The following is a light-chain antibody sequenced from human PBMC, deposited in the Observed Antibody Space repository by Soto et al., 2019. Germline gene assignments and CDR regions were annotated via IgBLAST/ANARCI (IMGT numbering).Light chain of an antibody. CDR3: QQYNNWPPRAWT. CDR1: QSVSSN. CDR2: GAS. V-gene: IGKV3-15*01. Sequence: EMVMTQSPATLSVSPGERATLSCRASQSVSSNLAWYQQKPGQAPRLLLYGASTRATGIPARFSGSGSGTEFTLTISSLQSEDFAVYYCQQYNNWPPRAWTFGQGTKVEIK. J-gene: IGKJ1*01.